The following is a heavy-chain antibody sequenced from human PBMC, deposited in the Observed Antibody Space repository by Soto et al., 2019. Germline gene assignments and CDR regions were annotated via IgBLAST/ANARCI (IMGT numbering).Heavy chain of an antibody. CDR3: ATTPAGTVAGRGFDP. CDR1: GYSFTSYW. D-gene: IGHD6-19*01. CDR2: IYPCDSDT. Sequence: PGESLKISCKSSGYSFTSYWIGWVRQMPGKGLEWMGIIYPCDSDTRYSPSFQGQVTISADKSISTAYLQWSSLKASDTAMYYCATTPAGTVAGRGFDPWGQGTLVTVSS. J-gene: IGHJ5*02. V-gene: IGHV5-51*01.